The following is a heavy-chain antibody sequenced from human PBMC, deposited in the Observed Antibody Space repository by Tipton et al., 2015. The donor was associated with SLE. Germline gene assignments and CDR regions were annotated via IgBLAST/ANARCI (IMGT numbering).Heavy chain of an antibody. V-gene: IGHV4-34*01. CDR3: ARVGLGRDYYYYYYAMDV. J-gene: IGHJ6*02. CDR2: INHSGIT. CDR1: GGTFSGYY. D-gene: IGHD7-27*01. Sequence: TLSLTCAVYGGTFSGYYWSWIRQPPGKGLEWIGEINHSGITQYNPSLKSRVTISVDTSKNQFSLKLSSVTAADTAVYYCARVGLGRDYYYYYYAMDVWGQGTTVTVSS.